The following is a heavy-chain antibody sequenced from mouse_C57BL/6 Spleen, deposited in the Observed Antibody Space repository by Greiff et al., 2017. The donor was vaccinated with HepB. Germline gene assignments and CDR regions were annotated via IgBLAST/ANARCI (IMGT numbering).Heavy chain of an antibody. Sequence: QVQLKQPGAELVRPGSSVKLSCKASGYTFTSYWMDWVKQRPGQGLEWIGNIYPSDSETHYNQKFKDKATLTVDNSSSTAYMQLSSLTSEDSAVYYCARWLHPYYFDYWGQGTTLTVSS. V-gene: IGHV1-61*01. J-gene: IGHJ2*01. CDR3: ARWLHPYYFDY. D-gene: IGHD2-2*01. CDR1: GYTFTSYW. CDR2: IYPSDSET.